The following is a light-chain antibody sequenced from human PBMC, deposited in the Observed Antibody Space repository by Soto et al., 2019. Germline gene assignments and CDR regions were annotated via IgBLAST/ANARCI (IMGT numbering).Light chain of an antibody. V-gene: IGKV3-20*01. J-gene: IGKJ4*01. CDR3: QQYGSSPPRIT. Sequence: EIVLTQSPGTLSLSPGERATLSCRASQSVSSSYLAWYQQKPGQAPRLLLYGASSRATGIPDRFSGSGSGTDFTLTISRLEPEDFAVYYCQQYGSSPPRITFGGGTKVDIK. CDR1: QSVSSSY. CDR2: GAS.